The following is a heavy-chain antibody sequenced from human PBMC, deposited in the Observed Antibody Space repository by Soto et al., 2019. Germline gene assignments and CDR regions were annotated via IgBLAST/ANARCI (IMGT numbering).Heavy chain of an antibody. V-gene: IGHV3-30*18. CDR3: AKANLGYYDFWSGYDLDY. CDR1: GFTFSSYG. CDR2: ISYDGSNK. D-gene: IGHD3-3*01. J-gene: IGHJ4*02. Sequence: GGSLRLSCAASGFTFSSYGMHWVRQAPGKGLEWVAVISYDGSNKYYADSVKGRFTTSRDNSKNTLYLQMNSLRAEDTAVYYCAKANLGYYDFWSGYDLDYWGQGTLVTVSS.